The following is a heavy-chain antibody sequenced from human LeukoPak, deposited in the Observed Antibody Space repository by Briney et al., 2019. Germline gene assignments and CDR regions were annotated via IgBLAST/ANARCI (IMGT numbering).Heavy chain of an antibody. J-gene: IGHJ4*02. CDR1: GFTFSSYE. CDR3: AKGTRQYSYYYFDY. CDR2: ISSTGNTI. Sequence: GGSLRLSCTASGFTFSSYEMNWVRQAPGKGLEWVSYISSTGNTIYYADSVKGRFTISRDNAKNSLYLQVNSPRAEDTAVYYCAKGTRQYSYYYFDYWGQGTLVTVSS. D-gene: IGHD1-14*01. V-gene: IGHV3-48*03.